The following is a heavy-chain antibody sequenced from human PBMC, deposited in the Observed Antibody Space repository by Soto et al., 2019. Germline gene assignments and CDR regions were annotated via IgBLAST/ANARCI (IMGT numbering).Heavy chain of an antibody. V-gene: IGHV4-34*01. CDR2: INHSGST. J-gene: IGHJ5*02. CDR1: GGSFSVYY. Sequence: SETLSLTCAVYGGSFSVYYWSWIRQPPGKGLEWIGEINHSGSTNYNPSLKSRVTISVDTSKNQFSLKLSSVTAADTAVYYCARAYCSSTSCSRSSGWFDPWGQGTLVTVSS. CDR3: ARAYCSSTSCSRSSGWFDP. D-gene: IGHD2-2*01.